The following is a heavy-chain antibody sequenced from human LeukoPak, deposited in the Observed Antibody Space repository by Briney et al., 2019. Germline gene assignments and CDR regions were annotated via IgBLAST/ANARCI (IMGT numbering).Heavy chain of an antibody. V-gene: IGHV4-59*11. Sequence: PSETLSLTCTVSGGSISSHYWSWIRQPPGKGLEWIGYIYYSGSTNYNPSLKSRVTISVDTSKNQFSLKLSSVTAADTAVYYCARDQITSSGYYMDVWGKGTTVTVSS. CDR3: ARDQITSSGYYMDV. D-gene: IGHD1-14*01. J-gene: IGHJ6*03. CDR1: GGSISSHY. CDR2: IYYSGST.